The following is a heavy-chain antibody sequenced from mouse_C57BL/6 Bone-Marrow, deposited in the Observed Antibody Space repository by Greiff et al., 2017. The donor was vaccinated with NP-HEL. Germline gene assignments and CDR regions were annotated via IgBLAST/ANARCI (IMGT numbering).Heavy chain of an antibody. CDR1: GYAFSSYW. Sequence: VQLQQSGAELVKPGASVKISCKASGYAFSSYWMNWVKQRPGKGLEWIGQIYPGDGDTNYNGKFKGKATLTADTSSSTAYMQLSSLTSEDSAVYFCTTSRGSCGGFAYWGQGTLVTVSA. J-gene: IGHJ3*01. V-gene: IGHV1-80*01. D-gene: IGHD1-1*02. CDR3: TTSRGSCGGFAY. CDR2: IYPGDGDT.